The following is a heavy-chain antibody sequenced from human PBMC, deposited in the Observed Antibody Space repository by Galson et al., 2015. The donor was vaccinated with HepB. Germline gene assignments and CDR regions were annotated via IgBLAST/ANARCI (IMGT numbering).Heavy chain of an antibody. V-gene: IGHV3-48*01. CDR3: ARVINDSSGYYYYYYGMDV. CDR1: GFTFSSYS. D-gene: IGHD3-22*01. CDR2: ISSSSSTI. J-gene: IGHJ6*02. Sequence: SLRLSCAASGFTFSSYSMNWVRQAPGQGLEWVSYISSSSSTIYYADSVKGRFTISRDNAKNSLYLQMNSLRAEDTAVYYCARVINDSSGYYYYYYGMDVWGQGTTVTVSS.